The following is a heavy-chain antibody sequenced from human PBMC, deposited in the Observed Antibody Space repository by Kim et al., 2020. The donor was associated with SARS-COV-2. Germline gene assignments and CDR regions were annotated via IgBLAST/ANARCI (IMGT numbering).Heavy chain of an antibody. D-gene: IGHD3-10*01. CDR3: ALYYYGSGREDLDY. V-gene: IGHV4-39*07. J-gene: IGHJ4*02. CDR1: GGSISSSSYY. CDR2: IYYSGST. Sequence: SETLSLTCTVSGGSISSSSYYWGWIRQPPGKGLEWIGSIYYSGSTYYNPSLKSRVTISVDTSKNQFSLKLSSVTAADTAVYYCALYYYGSGREDLDYWGQGTLVTVSS.